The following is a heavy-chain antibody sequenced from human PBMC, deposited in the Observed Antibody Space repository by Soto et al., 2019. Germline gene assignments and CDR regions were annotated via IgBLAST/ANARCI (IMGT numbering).Heavy chain of an antibody. CDR3: AKDGGITMFRGRARGFDI. D-gene: IGHD3-10*01. CDR2: ISGSGEST. Sequence: PGGSLRLSCAASGFTFNIFAMGWVRQAPGQGLEWVSGISGSGESTYFADSVKGRFTISRDDSKNTVHLQLNSLKAEDTAVYYCAKDGGITMFRGRARGFDIWGPGT. V-gene: IGHV3-23*01. CDR1: GFTFNIFA. J-gene: IGHJ3*02.